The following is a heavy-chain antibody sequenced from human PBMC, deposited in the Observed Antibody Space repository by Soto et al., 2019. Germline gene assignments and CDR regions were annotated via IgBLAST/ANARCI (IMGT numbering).Heavy chain of an antibody. D-gene: IGHD3-22*01. V-gene: IGHV3-30-3*01. CDR2: ISYDGSTK. J-gene: IGHJ4*02. Sequence: QVQLVESGGGVVQPGRSLRLSCAASGFIFSNYAMHWVRQAPGKGLEWVAVISYDGSTKNYADSVKGRFTIARDNSKNTLYLQMNSLRAEDTAVYNCAREPAYYYDSSGYSVPFGYWGQGTLVTVSS. CDR1: GFIFSNYA. CDR3: AREPAYYYDSSGYSVPFGY.